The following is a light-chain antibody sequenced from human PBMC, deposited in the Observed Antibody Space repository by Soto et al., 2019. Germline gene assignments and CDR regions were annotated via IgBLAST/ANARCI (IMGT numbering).Light chain of an antibody. J-gene: IGLJ2*01. CDR3: SSYARRKNFVI. CDR2: EVS. CDR1: SSDVGGYNY. Sequence: QSALTQPPAASGSPRQSVTISCTGTSSDVGGYNYVSWYQQHPGNAPKLMIYEVSKRPSGVPDRFSGSKSGNTASLTVSGLQAEDEADYYCSSYARRKNFVIFGGGTKVTV. V-gene: IGLV2-8*01.